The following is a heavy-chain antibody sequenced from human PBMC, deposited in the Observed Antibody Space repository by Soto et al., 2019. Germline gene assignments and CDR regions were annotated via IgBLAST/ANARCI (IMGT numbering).Heavy chain of an antibody. J-gene: IGHJ6*02. Sequence: ASVKVSCKASGYTFTSYGISWVRQAPGQGLEWMGWISAYNGNTNYAQKLQGRVTMTTDTSTSTAYMELRSLRSDDTAVYYCARVPGWRETYYYYGMDVWRHGTTVTVS. V-gene: IGHV1-18*01. CDR2: ISAYNGNT. CDR1: GYTFTSYG. CDR3: ARVPGWRETYYYYGMDV.